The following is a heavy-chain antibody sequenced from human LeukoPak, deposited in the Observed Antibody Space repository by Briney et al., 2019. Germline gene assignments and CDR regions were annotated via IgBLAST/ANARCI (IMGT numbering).Heavy chain of an antibody. Sequence: GGSLRLSCAASGFTFNNYIMHWVRRAPGKGLDWVAVILEDGSYQYYADSVKGRFTISRDNSKNTLYLQMNSLRAEDTAVYYCAKDPDCTSGICYTFFDYWGQGTLVTVSS. J-gene: IGHJ4*02. CDR1: GFTFNNYI. CDR2: ILEDGSYQ. D-gene: IGHD2-8*01. V-gene: IGHV3-30*04. CDR3: AKDPDCTSGICYTFFDY.